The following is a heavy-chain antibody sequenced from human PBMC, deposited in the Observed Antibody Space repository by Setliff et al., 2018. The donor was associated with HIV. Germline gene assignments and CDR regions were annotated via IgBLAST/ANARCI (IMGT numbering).Heavy chain of an antibody. V-gene: IGHV4-38-2*01. CDR3: ASLQFTYYYDSSGFGSDPFDI. CDR1: GYSISSGYY. J-gene: IGHJ3*02. D-gene: IGHD3-22*01. Sequence: KASETLSLTCAVSGYSISSGYYWGWIRQPPGKGLEWIGSIYHSGSTYYNPSLKSRVTISVDTSKNQFSLKLSSVTASDTAVYYCASLQFTYYYDSSGFGSDPFDILGQGTMVTVSS. CDR2: IYHSGST.